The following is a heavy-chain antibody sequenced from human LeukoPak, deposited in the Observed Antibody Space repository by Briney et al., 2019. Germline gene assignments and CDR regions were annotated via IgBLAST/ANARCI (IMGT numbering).Heavy chain of an antibody. CDR2: IKQDGNEK. V-gene: IGHV3-7*01. J-gene: IGHJ4*02. Sequence: PGGSLRLSCAASGFTFSSYWMSWVRQAPGKGLEWLANIKQDGNEKYYVDSVKGRFTISRDNAKNSLYLQMNSLRAEDTAVYYCTNSGGSSRDYWGQGTLVTVSS. CDR3: TNSGGSSRDY. D-gene: IGHD2-15*01. CDR1: GFTFSSYW.